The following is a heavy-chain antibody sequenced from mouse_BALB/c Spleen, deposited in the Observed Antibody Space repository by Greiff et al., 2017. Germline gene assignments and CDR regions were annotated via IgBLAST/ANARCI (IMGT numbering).Heavy chain of an antibody. Sequence: EVQGVESGGGLVQPGGSRKLSCAASGFTFSSFGMHWVRQAPEKGLEWVAYISSGSSTIYYADTVKGRFTISRDNPKNTLFLQMTSLRSEDTAMYYCARRTGRGYFDYWGQGTTLTVSS. CDR2: ISSGSSTI. J-gene: IGHJ2*01. V-gene: IGHV5-17*02. CDR1: GFTFSSFG. CDR3: ARRTGRGYFDY. D-gene: IGHD4-1*01.